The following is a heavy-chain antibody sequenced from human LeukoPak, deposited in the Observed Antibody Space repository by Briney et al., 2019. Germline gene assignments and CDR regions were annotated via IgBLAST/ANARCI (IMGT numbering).Heavy chain of an antibody. V-gene: IGHV4-59*08. J-gene: IGHJ5*02. Sequence: SETLSLTCTVSGGSISSYYWSWIRQPPGKGLKWIGYIYYSGSTNYNPSLKSRVTISVDTSKNQFSLKLSSVTAADTAVYYCARLGSVRGVINWFDPWGQGTLVTVSS. CDR3: ARLGSVRGVINWFDP. CDR1: GGSISSYY. D-gene: IGHD3-10*01. CDR2: IYYSGST.